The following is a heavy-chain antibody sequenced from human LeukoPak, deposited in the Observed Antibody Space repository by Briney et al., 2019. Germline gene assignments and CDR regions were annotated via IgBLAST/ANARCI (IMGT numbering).Heavy chain of an antibody. CDR1: GYTFTSYG. V-gene: IGHV1-18*01. CDR3: ARDEAYGDYNRIDY. CDR2: ISAYNGNT. D-gene: IGHD4-17*01. J-gene: IGHJ4*02. Sequence: GASVKVSCKASGYTFTSYGISWVRQAPGQGLEWMGWISAYNGNTNYAQKLQGRVTMTTDTSTSTAYMELRSLRPDDTAVYYCARDEAYGDYNRIDYWGQGTLVTVSS.